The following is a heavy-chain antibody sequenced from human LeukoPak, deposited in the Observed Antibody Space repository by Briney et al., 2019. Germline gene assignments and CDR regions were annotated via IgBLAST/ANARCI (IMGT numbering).Heavy chain of an antibody. CDR2: IKQDGSEK. D-gene: IGHD3-16*01. J-gene: IGHJ4*02. V-gene: IGHV3-7*01. CDR1: GFTFSSYW. CDR3: ARHIKGLGSTKNDYFDY. Sequence: GGSLRLSCAASGFTFSSYWMSWVRQAPGKGLEWVANIKQDGSEKYYVDSVKGRFTISRDNAKNSLYLQMNSLRAEDTAVYYCARHIKGLGSTKNDYFDYWGQGTLVTVSS.